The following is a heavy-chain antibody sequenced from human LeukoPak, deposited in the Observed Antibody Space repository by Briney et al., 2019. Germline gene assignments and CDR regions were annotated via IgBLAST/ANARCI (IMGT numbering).Heavy chain of an antibody. V-gene: IGHV3-11*01. D-gene: IGHD6-6*01. CDR1: GFTFSDYS. J-gene: IGHJ5*02. Sequence: PGGSLRLSCAASGFTFSDYSMSWIRQAPGKGLEWISYITNNGSAIYYADSVKGRFTISRDNARNSLYLQMSSLRAEDMALYYCAKDSGPGYSSSSSEFQFDPWGQGTLVTVSS. CDR2: ITNNGSAI. CDR3: AKDSGPGYSSSSSEFQFDP.